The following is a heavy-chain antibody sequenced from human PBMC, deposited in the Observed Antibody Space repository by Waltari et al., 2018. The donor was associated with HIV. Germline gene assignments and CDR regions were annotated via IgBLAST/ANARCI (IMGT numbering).Heavy chain of an antibody. D-gene: IGHD3-9*01. Sequence: EVQLVQSRNEIKKPGESLKISCKGSGYKFNTYWIGWVRQMPGKGLEWMGIINPGNSDTRYSLSSQGQVTISAETSVTTAYLHWRSLMASDTAKYYCVVGHHYFDGPEGRGRLDYFQNWGQGTLVTVSS. CDR1: GYKFNTYW. CDR3: VVGHHYFDGPEGRGRLDYFQN. CDR2: INPGNSDT. V-gene: IGHV5-51*01. J-gene: IGHJ1*01.